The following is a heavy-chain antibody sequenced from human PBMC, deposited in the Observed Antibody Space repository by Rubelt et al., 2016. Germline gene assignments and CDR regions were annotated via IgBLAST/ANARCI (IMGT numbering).Heavy chain of an antibody. Sequence: GGSLRLSCVASEFSIRGYAMHWVRQAPGKGLEWVAFIRYDGTFTLYGDSVKGRFTISRHNCKSTLYLQMNSLRAEDTAVYYCARVGVVVLAATRSKNHYYGMDVWGQGTTVTVSS. D-gene: IGHD2-15*01. CDR1: EFSIRGYA. V-gene: IGHV3-30*02. CDR2: IRYDGTFT. CDR3: ARVGVVVLAATRSKNHYYGMDV. J-gene: IGHJ6*02.